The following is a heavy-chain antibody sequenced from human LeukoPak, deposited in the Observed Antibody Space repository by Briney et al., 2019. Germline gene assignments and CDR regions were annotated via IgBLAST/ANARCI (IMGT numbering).Heavy chain of an antibody. V-gene: IGHV3-33*01. CDR2: IWYDGSNK. J-gene: IGHJ4*02. CDR1: GFTSSSYG. CDR3: ARSFVLGGSGRPIDY. Sequence: GGSLRLSCAASGFTSSSYGMHWVRQAPGKGLEWVAVIWYDGSNKFYADSVKGRFTISRDNSKTTLYLQMNSLRAEDTAVYYCARSFVLGGSGRPIDYWGQGTLVTVSS. D-gene: IGHD3-10*01.